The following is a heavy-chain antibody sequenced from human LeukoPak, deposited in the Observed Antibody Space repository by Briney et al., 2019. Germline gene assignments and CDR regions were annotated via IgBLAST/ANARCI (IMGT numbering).Heavy chain of an antibody. CDR1: GFTFSSYS. J-gene: IGHJ1*01. Sequence: GGSLRLSCAAPGFTFSSYSMNWVRQAPGKGLEWVSSISSSSSYIYYADSVKGRFTISRDNAKNSLYLQMNSLRAEDTAVYYCARDYDILTGYSGYFQHWGQGTLVTVSS. CDR2: ISSSSSYI. CDR3: ARDYDILTGYSGYFQH. D-gene: IGHD3-9*01. V-gene: IGHV3-21*01.